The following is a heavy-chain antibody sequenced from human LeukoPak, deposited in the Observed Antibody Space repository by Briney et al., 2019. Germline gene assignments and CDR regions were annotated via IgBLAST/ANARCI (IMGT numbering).Heavy chain of an antibody. CDR1: GGSIMTTNW. D-gene: IGHD1-26*01. V-gene: IGHV4-4*02. CDR3: TRESGAFSPFGF. J-gene: IGHJ4*02. Sequence: SGILSLTCDVSGGSIMTTNWWSWVRQPPNKGLEWIGEVHLSGATNYNPSLESRVTMSIDTSKNHLSLELTSVTAADTAMYYCTRESGAFSPFGFWGQGTLVTVSS. CDR2: VHLSGAT.